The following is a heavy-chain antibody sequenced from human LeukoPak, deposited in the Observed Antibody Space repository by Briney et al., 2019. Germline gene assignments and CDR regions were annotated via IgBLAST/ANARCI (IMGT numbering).Heavy chain of an antibody. Sequence: PSETLSLTCTVSGGSISSYYWSWIRQPAGKGLEWIGRIYTGGSTNYNPSLKSRVTISVDKSKNQFSLKLSSVTAADTAVYYCARGNDFWSGYKIDYWGQGTLVTVSS. J-gene: IGHJ4*02. CDR3: ARGNDFWSGYKIDY. CDR1: GGSISSYY. V-gene: IGHV4-4*07. D-gene: IGHD3-3*01. CDR2: IYTGGST.